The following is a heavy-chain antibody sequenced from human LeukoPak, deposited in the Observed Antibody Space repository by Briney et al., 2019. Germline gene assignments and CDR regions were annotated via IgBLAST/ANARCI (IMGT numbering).Heavy chain of an antibody. V-gene: IGHV3-23*01. CDR3: AKALDYGSGSYYPKYYFDY. D-gene: IGHD3-10*01. J-gene: IGHJ4*02. Sequence: GGSLRLSCAASGFSFSIYAMTWVRQAPGKGLEWVSTISGSGGSTYYAGSLKARFTISRDNSENTLYLQMNSLRAEDTAVYYCAKALDYGSGSYYPKYYFDYWGQGTLVTVSS. CDR2: ISGSGGST. CDR1: GFSFSIYA.